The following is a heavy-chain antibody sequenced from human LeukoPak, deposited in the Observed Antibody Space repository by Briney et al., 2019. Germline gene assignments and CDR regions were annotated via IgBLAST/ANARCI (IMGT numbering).Heavy chain of an antibody. J-gene: IGHJ6*03. CDR3: ARAGPDSNLYYYYYMDV. CDR2: IYYSGST. Sequence: SETLSLTCTVSGGSISSSSYYWGWIRQPPGKGLEWIGSIYYSGSTYYNPSLKSRVSISVDTSKNQFSLKLSSVTAADTAVYYCARAGPDSNLYYYYYMDVWGKGTTVTVSS. D-gene: IGHD3-22*01. V-gene: IGHV4-39*07. CDR1: GGSISSSSYY.